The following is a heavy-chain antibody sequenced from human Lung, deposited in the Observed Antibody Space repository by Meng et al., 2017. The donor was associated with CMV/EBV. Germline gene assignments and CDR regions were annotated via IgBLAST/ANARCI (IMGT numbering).Heavy chain of an antibody. CDR1: GFIFSSYA. CDR2: ISYNGSNK. Sequence: SXAASGFIFSSYAMHWVRQAPGKGLEWVAVISYNGSNKYYADSVKGRFTISRDNSKNTLYLQMNSLRAEDTAVYYRARDVILGALAGGEAFDIWGQGXMVTVSS. CDR3: ARDVILGALAGGEAFDI. D-gene: IGHD2/OR15-2a*01. J-gene: IGHJ3*02. V-gene: IGHV3-30*04.